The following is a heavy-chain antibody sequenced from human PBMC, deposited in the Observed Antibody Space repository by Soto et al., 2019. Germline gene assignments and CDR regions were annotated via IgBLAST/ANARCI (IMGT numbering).Heavy chain of an antibody. CDR1: GYSFTSYW. D-gene: IGHD4-17*01. CDR2: IYPGDSDT. J-gene: IGHJ3*02. V-gene: IGHV5-51*03. Sequence: EVQLVQSGAEVKKPGESLKISCKGSGYSFTSYWIGWVRQMPGKGLEWMGIIYPGDSDTRYSPSFQVQLTISADKSISTAYLQWSSRKASDTAMYYCARAYGDYHDAFDIWGQGTMVTVSS. CDR3: ARAYGDYHDAFDI.